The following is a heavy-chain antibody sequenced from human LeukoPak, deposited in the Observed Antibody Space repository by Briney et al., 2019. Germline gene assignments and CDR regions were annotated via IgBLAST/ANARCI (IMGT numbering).Heavy chain of an antibody. Sequence: SETLSLTCTVSGGSLSSYYWSWIRQPPGKGLEWIGYIYYSGSTNYNPSLKSRVTISVDTSKNQFSLKLSSVTAADTAVYYCAGGGVVNFDYWGQGTLVTVSS. CDR1: GGSLSSYY. CDR2: IYYSGST. J-gene: IGHJ4*02. CDR3: AGGGVVNFDY. D-gene: IGHD2-15*01. V-gene: IGHV4-59*01.